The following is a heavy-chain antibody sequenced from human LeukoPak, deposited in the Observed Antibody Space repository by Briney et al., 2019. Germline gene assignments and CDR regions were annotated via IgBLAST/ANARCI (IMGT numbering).Heavy chain of an antibody. D-gene: IGHD3-22*01. V-gene: IGHV3-53*01. CDR2: IYAGGKT. J-gene: IGHJ4*02. CDR1: GFIVSSNY. Sequence: GGSLRLSCAASGFIVSSNYMSWVRQAPGKGLEWVSMIYAGGKTYYADAVKGRFTISRDNAKNMLYLQLDSLTAEDTAVYYCSRGLVGYYHDSSTYPDSWGQGTLVTVSS. CDR3: SRGLVGYYHDSSTYPDS.